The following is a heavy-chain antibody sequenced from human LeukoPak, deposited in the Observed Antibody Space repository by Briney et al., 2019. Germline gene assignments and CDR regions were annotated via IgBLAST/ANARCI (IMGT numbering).Heavy chain of an antibody. CDR2: INHSGST. J-gene: IGHJ3*02. CDR3: ARADTSKTGYSSGWYRRAGAFGI. CDR1: GGSFSGYY. D-gene: IGHD6-19*01. V-gene: IGHV4-34*01. Sequence: PSETLSLTCAVYGGSFSGYYWSWIRQPPGKGLEWIGEINHSGSTNYNPSLKSRVTISVDTSKNQFSLKLSSVTAADTAVYYCARADTSKTGYSSGWYRRAGAFGIWGQGTMVTVSS.